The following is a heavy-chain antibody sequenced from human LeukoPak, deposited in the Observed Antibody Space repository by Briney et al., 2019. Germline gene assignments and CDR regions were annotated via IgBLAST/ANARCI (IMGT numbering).Heavy chain of an antibody. J-gene: IGHJ4*02. V-gene: IGHV3-48*04. D-gene: IGHD4-17*01. Sequence: GGSLRLSCAASGFTFSSYSMNWVRQAPGKGLEWVSYISSSSSTIYYADSVKGRFTISRDNAKNSLYLQMNSLRAEDTAVYYCARKPYGDYFDYWGQGTLVTVSS. CDR2: ISSSSSTI. CDR1: GFTFSSYS. CDR3: ARKPYGDYFDY.